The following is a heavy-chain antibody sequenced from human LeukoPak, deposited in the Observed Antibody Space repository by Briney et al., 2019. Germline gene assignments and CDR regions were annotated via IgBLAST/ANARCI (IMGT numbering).Heavy chain of an antibody. V-gene: IGHV4-59*01. CDR3: ASKSSDHGELRFDY. CDR2: IHYTGTT. Sequence: PSETLSLTCTMSGDSTNTYFWSWIRQPPGKGLEWIGYIHYTGTTNYNPSLKSRVTISVDTSKNQFSLRLSSVTAADTAVYYCASKSSDHGELRFDYWGQGTLVTVSS. D-gene: IGHD4-17*01. J-gene: IGHJ4*02. CDR1: GDSTNTYF.